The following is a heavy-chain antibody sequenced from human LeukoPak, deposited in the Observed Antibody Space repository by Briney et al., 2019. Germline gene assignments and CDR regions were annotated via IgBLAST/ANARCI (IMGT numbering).Heavy chain of an antibody. Sequence: GGSLRLSCAASGFTFSSYSMNWVRQAPGKGLEWVSYISSSSSTIYYADSVKGRFTISRDNAKNSLYLQMNSLRAEDTAVYYCARDPQWLVLGPVANAFDIWGQGTMVTVSS. CDR1: GFTFSSYS. CDR3: ARDPQWLVLGPVANAFDI. J-gene: IGHJ3*02. CDR2: ISSSSSTI. V-gene: IGHV3-48*01. D-gene: IGHD6-19*01.